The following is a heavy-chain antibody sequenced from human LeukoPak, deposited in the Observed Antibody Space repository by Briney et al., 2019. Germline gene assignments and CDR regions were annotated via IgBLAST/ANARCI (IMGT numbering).Heavy chain of an antibody. D-gene: IGHD3-22*01. V-gene: IGHV3-7*01. J-gene: IGHJ3*02. Sequence: GGSPRLSCAASGFTLSSYWMTWVRQAPGKGLEWVAYIKQDGSEKYYMDSVKGRFTISRDNAKNSLYLQMNSLRAEDTAVYFCAGHYDSSGYRVDVFDIWGQGTMVTVSS. CDR1: GFTLSSYW. CDR2: IKQDGSEK. CDR3: AGHYDSSGYRVDVFDI.